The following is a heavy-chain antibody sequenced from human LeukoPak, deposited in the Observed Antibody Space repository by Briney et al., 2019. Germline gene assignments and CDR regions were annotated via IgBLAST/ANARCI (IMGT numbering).Heavy chain of an antibody. CDR1: GFTFSSYS. CDR3: ASPRGMATKLALFAFDI. CDR2: ISSSSSYI. Sequence: GGSLRLSCAASGFTFSSYSMNWVRQAPGKGLEWVSSISSSSSYIYYADSVKGRFTISRDNAKNSLYLQMNSLRAEDTAVYYCASPRGMATKLALFAFDIWGQGTMVTVSS. D-gene: IGHD5-24*01. V-gene: IGHV3-21*01. J-gene: IGHJ3*02.